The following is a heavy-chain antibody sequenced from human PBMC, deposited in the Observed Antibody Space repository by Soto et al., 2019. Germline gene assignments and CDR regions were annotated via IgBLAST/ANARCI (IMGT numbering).Heavy chain of an antibody. CDR1: GYTFTTYG. CDR2: INGYNGNT. CDR3: AREGSAPYYYYGMDV. Sequence: QVQLEQSGAEVKKPGDSMKVSCKASGYTFTTYGISWVRQAPGQGLEWMGGINGYNGNTDYPQKLQGRVTMTTDTSTSTAYMALRSLISDDTAVYYCAREGSAPYYYYGMDVWGQGTTVTVSS. J-gene: IGHJ6*02. V-gene: IGHV1-18*01. D-gene: IGHD6-19*01.